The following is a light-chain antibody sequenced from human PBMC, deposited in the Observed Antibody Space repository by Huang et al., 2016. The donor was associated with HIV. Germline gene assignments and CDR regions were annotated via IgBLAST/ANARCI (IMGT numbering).Light chain of an antibody. CDR2: WAS. V-gene: IGKV4-1*01. J-gene: IGKJ5*01. CDR1: QSVLYSSNNKNY. CDR3: QQYYSSPSIA. Sequence: DIVMTQSPASLAVSLGERATINCKSSQSVLYSSNNKNYLAWYQQKPGQPPKLIIYWASAREAVVPDLCSGSGCGTDFTLTISSLQAEDVAVYYCQQYYSSPSIAFGQGTRLEIK.